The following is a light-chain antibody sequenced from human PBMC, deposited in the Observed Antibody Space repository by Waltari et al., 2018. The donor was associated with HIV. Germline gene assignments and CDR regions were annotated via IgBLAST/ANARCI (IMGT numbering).Light chain of an antibody. J-gene: IGKJ1*01. CDR2: GAS. CDR1: QSISSNS. CDR3: HHYGSSRET. Sequence: IVLTQSPGTLSLSPGERAALSCRASQSISSNSLVWYQQKPGQAPRLFIYGASTRATGIPDRFSGSGSGTNFTLTISILEPEDCAVYYCHHYGSSRETFGQGTKVEIK. V-gene: IGKV3-20*01.